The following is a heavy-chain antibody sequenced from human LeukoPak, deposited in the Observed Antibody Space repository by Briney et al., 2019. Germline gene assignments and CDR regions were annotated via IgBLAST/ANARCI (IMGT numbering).Heavy chain of an antibody. CDR1: GGSFSGYY. D-gene: IGHD3-16*01. V-gene: IGHV4-34*01. CDR2: INHSGRT. CDR3: ARGVASDKGEFDY. Sequence: SETLSLTCVVYGGSFSGYYWSWIRQPPGKGLEWIGEINHSGRTNYNPSLKSRVTISVDTSKNQFSLKLSSVTAADTAVYYCARGVASDKGEFDYWGQGTLVTVSP. J-gene: IGHJ4*02.